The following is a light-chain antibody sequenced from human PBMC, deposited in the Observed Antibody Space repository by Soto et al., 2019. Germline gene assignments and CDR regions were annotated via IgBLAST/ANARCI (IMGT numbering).Light chain of an antibody. V-gene: IGKV1-9*01. CDR3: QQLNSYPLT. J-gene: IGKJ4*01. CDR1: QGINSY. Sequence: DVQLTQSPSFLSGSVGDRVAITCRASQGINSYLAWYQQKPGKAPKLLIYVASTLQSGVPSRFSGSGSGTEFTLTISGLQPEDSATYYCQQLNSYPLTFGGGTKVDI. CDR2: VAS.